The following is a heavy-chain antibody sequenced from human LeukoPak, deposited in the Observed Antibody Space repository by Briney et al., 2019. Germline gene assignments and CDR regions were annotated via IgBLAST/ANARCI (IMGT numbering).Heavy chain of an antibody. Sequence: SVKVSCKASGGTFSSYAISWVRQAPGQGLEWMGGIIPIFGTANYAQKFQGRVTITADKSTSTAYMELSSLRSEDTAVYYCARTYYYDSSGPVIDAFDIWGQGTMVTVSS. CDR2: IIPIFGTA. CDR1: GGTFSSYA. J-gene: IGHJ3*02. V-gene: IGHV1-69*06. D-gene: IGHD3-22*01. CDR3: ARTYYYDSSGPVIDAFDI.